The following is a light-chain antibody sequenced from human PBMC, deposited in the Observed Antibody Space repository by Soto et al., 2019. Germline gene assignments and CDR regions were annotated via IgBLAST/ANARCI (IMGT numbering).Light chain of an antibody. CDR1: SSDVGACND. CDR3: PSYGGSQNAVV. Sequence: QSALTQPPSASGSPGQSVSISCTGTSSDVGACNDVYWYQQHPGRAPRLLIYGDNDRPPGVPDRFSGSKSGNTASLTVSGLQAEDEAIYYCPSYGGSQNAVVFGGGTKVTVL. J-gene: IGLJ2*01. V-gene: IGLV2-8*01. CDR2: GDN.